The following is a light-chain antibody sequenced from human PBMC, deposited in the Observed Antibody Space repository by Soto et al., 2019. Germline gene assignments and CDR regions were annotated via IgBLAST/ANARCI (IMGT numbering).Light chain of an antibody. CDR3: QQSYSTPLST. CDR2: AAS. Sequence: DIQMTQSPSSLYASVGDRVTITCRASQSISSYLNWYQQKPGKAPKLLIYAASSLQSGVPSRFSGSGSGTDFTLTISSLQPEDFATYYCQQSYSTPLSTFGQGTKLEIK. V-gene: IGKV1-39*01. J-gene: IGKJ2*01. CDR1: QSISSY.